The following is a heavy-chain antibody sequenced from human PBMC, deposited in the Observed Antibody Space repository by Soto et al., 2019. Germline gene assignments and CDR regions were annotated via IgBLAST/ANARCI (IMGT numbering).Heavy chain of an antibody. D-gene: IGHD3-22*01. J-gene: IGHJ4*02. CDR2: ISYDGSNK. CDR3: AKDAKHYYDSSGYQYYFDY. V-gene: IGHV3-30*18. Sequence: GGSLRLSCAASGFTFSSYGMHWVRQAPGKGLEWVAVISYDGSNKYYADSVKGRFTISRDNSKNTLYLQMNSLRAEGTAVYYCAKDAKHYYDSSGYQYYFDYWGQGTLVTVSS. CDR1: GFTFSSYG.